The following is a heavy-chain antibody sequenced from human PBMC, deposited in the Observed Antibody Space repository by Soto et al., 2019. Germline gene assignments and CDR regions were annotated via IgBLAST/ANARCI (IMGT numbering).Heavy chain of an antibody. Sequence: SETLSLTCSVSGGSISNNYYYWGWVRQPPGKGLEWIASISYSGTTYYNPALRSRVTKSVDTSRNQFSLNLASVTAADKAVYYCANFNWYFDLWGRGTLVTVSS. J-gene: IGHJ2*01. CDR2: ISYSGTT. CDR1: GGSISNNYYY. CDR3: ANFNWYFDL. V-gene: IGHV4-39*07.